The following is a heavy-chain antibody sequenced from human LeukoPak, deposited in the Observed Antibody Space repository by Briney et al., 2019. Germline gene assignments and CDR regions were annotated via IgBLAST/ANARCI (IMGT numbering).Heavy chain of an antibody. CDR2: IYSGGST. Sequence: QSGGSLRLSCAASGFTVSSTYMSWVRQAPGKGLEWASVIYSGGSTYYSDSVKGRFTISRDNSKNTLFLQMNSLRAEDTAVYYCARGRGAYYFYMDIWGKGTTVTVSS. V-gene: IGHV3-53*01. CDR3: ARGRGAYYFYMDI. J-gene: IGHJ6*03. CDR1: GFTVSSTY. D-gene: IGHD3-16*01.